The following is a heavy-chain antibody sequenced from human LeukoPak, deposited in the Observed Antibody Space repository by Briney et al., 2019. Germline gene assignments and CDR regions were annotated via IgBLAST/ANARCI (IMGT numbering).Heavy chain of an antibody. V-gene: IGHV4-4*09. CDR1: GGSITSYY. J-gene: IGHJ5*02. CDR2: IYTGGST. CDR3: ARHVDMYYWFDP. D-gene: IGHD2-8*01. Sequence: PSETLSLTCTVSGGSITSYYWSWIRQPPGKGLEWIAYIYTGGSTSYNPSLQSRVTISLDTSKNQFSLKLTSVTAADTAVYYCARHVDMYYWFDPWGQGTLVTVSS.